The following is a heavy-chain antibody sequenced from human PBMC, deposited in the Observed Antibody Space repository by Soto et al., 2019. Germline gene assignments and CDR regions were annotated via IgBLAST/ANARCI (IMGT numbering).Heavy chain of an antibody. D-gene: IGHD3-22*01. CDR2: IDQSGST. Sequence: SDTLSLTCAVHGWSFSGYYWNWLRQPPGEGLGWIGKIDQSGSTNYNPSLKSRVTMSVDTSRSQFSLKLTSVTAMDTAVYYCARHGRYYDIGDLTDYWGQGSMVT. CDR1: GWSFSGYY. CDR3: ARHGRYYDIGDLTDY. J-gene: IGHJ4*02. V-gene: IGHV4-34*01.